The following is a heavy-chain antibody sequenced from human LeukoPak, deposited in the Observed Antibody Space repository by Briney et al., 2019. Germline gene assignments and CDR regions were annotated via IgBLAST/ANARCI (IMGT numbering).Heavy chain of an antibody. CDR2: TYYRSQWYT. D-gene: IGHD5-12*01. J-gene: IGHJ5*02. CDR1: GDSVSINSAA. V-gene: IGHV6-1*01. CDR3: AKYDRAYGWFDP. Sequence: SQTLSLTCAISGDSVSINSAAWNWIRQSPSRGLEWLVRTYYRSQWYTDYAVSVKSRITINPDTSKNQFSLHLNSVTPEDTAVYYCAKYDRAYGWFDPWGQGALVTVSS.